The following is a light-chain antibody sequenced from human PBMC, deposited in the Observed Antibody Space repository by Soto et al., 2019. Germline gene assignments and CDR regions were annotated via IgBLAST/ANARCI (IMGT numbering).Light chain of an antibody. CDR3: QQSYNSPQT. J-gene: IGKJ1*01. V-gene: IGKV1-39*01. CDR1: QTIMTY. Sequence: DIQMTTSPSSLSAYVGEEVTITCRASQTIMTYLNWYQLKPGKPPRLLIYAASSLQSGVPSRFSGSGSGTDFTLTISSLQPEEFATYSCQQSYNSPQTFGRGTKVDIK. CDR2: AAS.